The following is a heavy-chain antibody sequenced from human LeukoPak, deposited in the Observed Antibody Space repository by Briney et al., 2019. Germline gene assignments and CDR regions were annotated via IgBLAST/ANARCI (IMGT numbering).Heavy chain of an antibody. CDR2: ISYDGSNK. V-gene: IGHV3-30-3*01. J-gene: IGHJ4*02. CDR1: GFTFSSYA. Sequence: PGRSLRLSCAASGFTFSSYAMHWVRQAPGKGLEWVAVISYDGSNKYYADSVKGRFTISRDNSKNTLYLQMNSLRAEDTALYYCAKDSDRVFDYWGQGTLVTVSS. CDR3: AKDSDRVFDY.